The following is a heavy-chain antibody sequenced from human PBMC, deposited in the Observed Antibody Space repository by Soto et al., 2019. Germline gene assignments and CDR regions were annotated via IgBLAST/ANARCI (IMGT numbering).Heavy chain of an antibody. J-gene: IGHJ5*02. CDR1: GYTFTNDW. V-gene: IGHV5-51*01. CDR3: ARTHIVATPRAGFDP. Sequence: GESLKISCKASGYTFTNDWIGWVRQMPGKGLEWMGIIYPSDSDTRYNPSFQGQVTISVDKSISTAYLQWSSLKASDTAMYYCARTHIVATPRAGFDPWGQGTLVTVSS. CDR2: IYPSDSDT. D-gene: IGHD5-12*01.